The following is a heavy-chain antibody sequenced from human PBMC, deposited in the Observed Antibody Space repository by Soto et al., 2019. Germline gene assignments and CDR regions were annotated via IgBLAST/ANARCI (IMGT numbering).Heavy chain of an antibody. CDR1: GSSLSSSGMG. J-gene: IGHJ4*02. V-gene: IGHV2-5*02. Sequence: QITLKESGPTLVKPTQPLTLTCTFSGSSLSSSGMGVGWIRQPPGKALEWLAVIYWDDDKRYSPSLNSRITITKDTSKNQVVLTMANMDPVDTATYNCAHELGGGSSSYFACWGQGTLVTVSS. CDR2: IYWDDDK. CDR3: AHELGGGSSSYFAC. D-gene: IGHD6-6*01.